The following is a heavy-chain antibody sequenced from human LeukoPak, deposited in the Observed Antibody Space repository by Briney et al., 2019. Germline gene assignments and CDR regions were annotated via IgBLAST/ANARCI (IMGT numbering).Heavy chain of an antibody. CDR2: IYYTGST. V-gene: IGHV4-59*01. J-gene: IGHJ4*02. CDR3: ARRGGFSEFDY. Sequence: SETLSLTCTVSGGSISSYYWSWIRQPPGKGLEWIGYIYYTGSTSYNPSLKSRVTISIDTSKKQFSLKLSSVTAADTAVYYCARRGGFSEFDYWGQGTLVTVSS. CDR1: GGSISSYY. D-gene: IGHD3-16*01.